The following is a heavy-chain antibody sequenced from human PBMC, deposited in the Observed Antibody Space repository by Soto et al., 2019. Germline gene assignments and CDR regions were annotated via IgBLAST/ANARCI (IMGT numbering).Heavy chain of an antibody. D-gene: IGHD1-1*01. Sequence: GESLKISCKGSGYSFTSYWIAWVRQMPGKGLEWVGIIYPGDSDSRYSPSFQGQVTISADKSINTAYMQWSSLKASDTAMYYCARTNWNDGYYYHGMDVWGQGTTVTVSS. V-gene: IGHV5-51*01. CDR2: IYPGDSDS. CDR3: ARTNWNDGYYYHGMDV. J-gene: IGHJ6*02. CDR1: GYSFTSYW.